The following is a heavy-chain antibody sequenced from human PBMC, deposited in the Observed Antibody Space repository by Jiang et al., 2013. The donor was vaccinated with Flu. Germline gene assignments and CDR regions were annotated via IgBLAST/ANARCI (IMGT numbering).Heavy chain of an antibody. CDR2: IDWDDDK. Sequence: KPTQTLTLTCTFSGFSLITNRMSVSWIRQPPGKALEWLARIDWDDDKYYSTSLKTRLTISKDTSKNQVVLTMTNMDPVDTATYYCARIRFNTGPGDYWGQGTLVTVSS. D-gene: IGHD2/OR15-2a*01. CDR3: ARIRFNTGPGDY. J-gene: IGHJ4*02. V-gene: IGHV2-70*11. CDR1: GFSLITNRMS.